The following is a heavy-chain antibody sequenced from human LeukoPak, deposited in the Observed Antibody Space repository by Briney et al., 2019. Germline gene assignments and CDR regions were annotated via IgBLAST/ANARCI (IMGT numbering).Heavy chain of an antibody. Sequence: PGGSLRLSCAASGFTVSSNYMSWVRQAPGKGLEWVSAISGSGGSTYYADSVKGRFTISRDNSKNTLYLQMNSLRAEDTAVYYCAKDGYCSGGSCTFDYYYGMDVWGQGTTVTVSS. CDR1: GFTVSSNY. J-gene: IGHJ6*02. D-gene: IGHD2-15*01. CDR2: ISGSGGST. CDR3: AKDGYCSGGSCTFDYYYGMDV. V-gene: IGHV3-23*01.